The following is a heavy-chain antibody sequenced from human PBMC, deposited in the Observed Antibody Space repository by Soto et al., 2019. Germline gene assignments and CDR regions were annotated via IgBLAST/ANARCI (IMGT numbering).Heavy chain of an antibody. D-gene: IGHD3-16*01. CDR1: GFTFSSYE. V-gene: IGHV3-48*03. Sequence: PGGSLRLSCAASGFTFSSYEMNWVRQAPGKGLEWVSYISSSGSTIYYADSVKGRFTISRDNAKNSLYLQMNSLSAEDTAVYYCARVGARFYYGMDVWGQGTTVTVSS. J-gene: IGHJ6*02. CDR2: ISSSGSTI. CDR3: ARVGARFYYGMDV.